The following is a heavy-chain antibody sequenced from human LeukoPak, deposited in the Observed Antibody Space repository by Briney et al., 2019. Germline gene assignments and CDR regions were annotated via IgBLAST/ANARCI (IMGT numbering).Heavy chain of an antibody. V-gene: IGHV3-66*01. J-gene: IGHJ4*02. CDR2: IFSGGST. CDR3: ANGGDMTTVTFDY. D-gene: IGHD4-17*01. Sequence: GGSLSLSCAASGFTVSSNYMSWVRQAPGRGLEWVSVIFSGGSTYYADSVKGRFTISRDNSKNMLYLQTNSLRAEDTAVYYCANGGDMTTVTFDYWGQGTLVTVSS. CDR1: GFTVSSNY.